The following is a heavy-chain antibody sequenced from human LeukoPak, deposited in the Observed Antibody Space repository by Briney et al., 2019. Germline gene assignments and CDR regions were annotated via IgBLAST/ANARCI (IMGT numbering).Heavy chain of an antibody. CDR2: ISSSSSYI. CDR1: GFSFTTYW. J-gene: IGHJ4*02. CDR3: AKYSKPGGNFDY. V-gene: IGHV3-21*01. Sequence: GGSLRLSCAASGFSFTTYWMSWVRQAPGKGLEWVSSISSSSSYIYYADSVKGRFTISRDNAKNSLYLQMNSLRAEDTAVYYCAKYSKPGGNFDYWGQGTLVTVSS. D-gene: IGHD2/OR15-2a*01.